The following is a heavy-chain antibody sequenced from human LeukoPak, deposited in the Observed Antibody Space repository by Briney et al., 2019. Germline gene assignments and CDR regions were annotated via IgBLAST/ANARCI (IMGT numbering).Heavy chain of an antibody. D-gene: IGHD6-19*01. CDR1: GFTFSSYA. Sequence: GGSLRLSCAASGFTFSSYAMHWVRQAPGKGLEYVSAISSNGGSTHYANSVKGRFTISRDNSKNTLYLQMGSLRAEDMAVYYCARSIAVAGTLSFDYWGQGTLVTVSS. J-gene: IGHJ4*02. CDR2: ISSNGGST. CDR3: ARSIAVAGTLSFDY. V-gene: IGHV3-64*01.